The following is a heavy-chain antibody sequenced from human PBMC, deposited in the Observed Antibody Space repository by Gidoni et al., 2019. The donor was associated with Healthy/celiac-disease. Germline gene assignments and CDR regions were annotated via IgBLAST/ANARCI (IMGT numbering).Heavy chain of an antibody. CDR2: IYYSGST. D-gene: IGHD3-16*02. Sequence: QVQLQESGPGLVKPSETLSLTCTVSGGSISSYYWSWIRQPPGKGLEWIGYIYYSGSTNYNPSLKSRVTISVDTSKNQFSLKLSSVTAADTAVYYCARDGDYVWGSYRNDAFDIWGQGTMVTVSS. CDR1: GGSISSYY. CDR3: ARDGDYVWGSYRNDAFDI. V-gene: IGHV4-59*01. J-gene: IGHJ3*02.